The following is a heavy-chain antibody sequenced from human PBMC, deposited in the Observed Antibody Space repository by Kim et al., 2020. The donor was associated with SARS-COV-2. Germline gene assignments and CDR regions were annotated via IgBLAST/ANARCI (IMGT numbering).Heavy chain of an antibody. J-gene: IGHJ4*02. Sequence: ADSVKGRFTISRDNSKNTLYLQMNSRRAEDTAVYYCARDGSMVRGVIYDYWGQGTLVTVSS. V-gene: IGHV3-30*07. D-gene: IGHD3-10*01. CDR3: ARDGSMVRGVIYDY.